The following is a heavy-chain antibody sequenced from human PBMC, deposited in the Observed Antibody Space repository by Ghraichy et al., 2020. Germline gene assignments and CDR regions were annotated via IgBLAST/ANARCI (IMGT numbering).Heavy chain of an antibody. D-gene: IGHD4-11*01. CDR1: GFTFTDYG. V-gene: IGHV3-30*03. J-gene: IGHJ4*02. CDR3: ATYRGRLNFQY. CDR2: IADYGSCQ. Sequence: LSLTCAAAGFTFTDYGMHWPRQAPGRGLEWAAAIADYGSCQDYADSVKGRFTISRDNSKNTLFLQMNSLRDEDTAMYYCATYRGRLNFQYWGQGTLVTVSS.